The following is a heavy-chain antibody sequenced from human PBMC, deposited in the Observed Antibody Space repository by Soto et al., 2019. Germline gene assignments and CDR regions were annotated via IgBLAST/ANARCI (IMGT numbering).Heavy chain of an antibody. V-gene: IGHV1-69*13. D-gene: IGHD2-8*01. Sequence: SVKVSCKASGGTFSSCAISWVRQAPGQGLEWMGGIIPIFGTANYAQKFQGRVTITADESTSTAYMELSSLRSEDTAVYYCARATRYCTNGVCFRYYYYGMDVWGRGTTVTVSS. CDR2: IIPIFGTA. CDR1: GGTFSSCA. J-gene: IGHJ6*02. CDR3: ARATRYCTNGVCFRYYYYGMDV.